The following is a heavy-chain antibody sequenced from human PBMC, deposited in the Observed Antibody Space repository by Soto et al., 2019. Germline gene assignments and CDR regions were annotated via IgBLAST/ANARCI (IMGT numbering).Heavy chain of an antibody. CDR2: ISSSSSTI. D-gene: IGHD3-10*01. V-gene: IGHV3-48*02. CDR3: ASLYGSGSRMGWDAFDI. CDR1: GFTFSSYS. J-gene: IGHJ3*02. Sequence: EVQLVESGGGLVQPGGSLRLSCAASGFTFSSYSMNWVRQAPGKGLEWVSYISSSSSTIYYADSVKGRFTISRDNAKNSLYLQMNSLRDEETAVYYCASLYGSGSRMGWDAFDIWGQGTMVTVSS.